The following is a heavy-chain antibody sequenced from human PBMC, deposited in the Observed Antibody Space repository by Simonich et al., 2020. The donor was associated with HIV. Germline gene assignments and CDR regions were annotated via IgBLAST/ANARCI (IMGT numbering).Heavy chain of an antibody. J-gene: IGHJ4*02. Sequence: QVQLVQSGAEVKKPGASMKVSCKASGSTFMDYHWHWVRQAPGQGLGWVGWINPTSGGTKYAQKFQGRVTMTRDTSISTAYMELSSLGSDDTAMYYCVRERNAATYPFDYWGQGTLVTVSS. CDR1: GSTFMDYH. D-gene: IGHD1-1*01. CDR2: INPTSGGT. CDR3: VRERNAATYPFDY. V-gene: IGHV1-2*02.